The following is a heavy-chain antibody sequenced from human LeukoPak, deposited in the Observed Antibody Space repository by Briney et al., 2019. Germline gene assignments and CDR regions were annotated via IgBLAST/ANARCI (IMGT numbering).Heavy chain of an antibody. Sequence: GASVKVSCKASGYTFTGYYMHWVRQAPGQGLEWMGWINPNSGGTNCAQKFQGRVTMTRDTSISTAYMELSRLRSDDTAVYYCASLEYGSGSYYRDDAFDIWGQGTMVTVSS. CDR3: ASLEYGSGSYYRDDAFDI. V-gene: IGHV1-2*02. D-gene: IGHD3-10*01. CDR2: INPNSGGT. CDR1: GYTFTGYY. J-gene: IGHJ3*02.